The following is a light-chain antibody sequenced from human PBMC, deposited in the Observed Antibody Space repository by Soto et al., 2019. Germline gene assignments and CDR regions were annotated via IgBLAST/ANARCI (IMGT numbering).Light chain of an antibody. CDR3: QQFNSYPLT. V-gene: IGKV1-13*02. Sequence: AIPLTQSPSSLSASVGDRVTITCRASQGISSALAWYQQKPGKAPKLLIYDASSLESGVPSRFSGSGSGTDFTPTISSLQPEDVATDYCQQFNSYPLTFGGGTKVEIK. J-gene: IGKJ4*01. CDR1: QGISSA. CDR2: DAS.